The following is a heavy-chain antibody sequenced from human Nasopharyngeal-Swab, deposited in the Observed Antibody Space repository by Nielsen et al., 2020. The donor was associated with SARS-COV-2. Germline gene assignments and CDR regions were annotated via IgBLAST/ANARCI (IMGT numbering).Heavy chain of an antibody. Sequence: ASVKVSCKASGYTFTSYAMNWVRQAPGQGLEWMGWINTNTGNPTYAQGFTGRFVFSLDTSVSTAYLQISSLKAEDTAVYYCAREENYDFWSGYYMEGPYYYYYYGMDVWGQGTTVTVSS. CDR3: AREENYDFWSGYYMEGPYYYYYYGMDV. CDR2: INTNTGNP. D-gene: IGHD3-3*01. J-gene: IGHJ6*02. V-gene: IGHV7-4-1*02. CDR1: GYTFTSYA.